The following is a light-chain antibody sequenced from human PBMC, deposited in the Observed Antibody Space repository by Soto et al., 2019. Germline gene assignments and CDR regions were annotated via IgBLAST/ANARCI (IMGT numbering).Light chain of an antibody. V-gene: IGLV1-40*01. CDR3: AAWDDRLNGWV. J-gene: IGLJ3*02. CDR2: GND. Sequence: QSVLTQPPSVSGAPGQRVTISCTGSSSNIGAGYDVHWYQQLPGTAPKVLIYGNDQRPSGVPDRFSGSKSGTSASLAISGLQSEDEADYYCAAWDDRLNGWVFGGGTKVTVL. CDR1: SSNIGAGYD.